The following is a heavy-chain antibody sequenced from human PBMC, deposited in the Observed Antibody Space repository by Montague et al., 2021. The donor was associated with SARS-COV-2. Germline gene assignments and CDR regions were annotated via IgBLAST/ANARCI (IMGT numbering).Heavy chain of an antibody. Sequence: SETLSLTCAVSDGSISSPNWWNWVRQPPGKGLEWIGEIYYTGNTNYNPSLKSRVTIFIDKSKNHFSLQLGSVTAADTAEYYGARGGTYHYGMDVWGQGTTVAVSS. CDR1: DGSISSPNW. J-gene: IGHJ6*02. CDR3: ARGGTYHYGMDV. CDR2: IYYTGNT. V-gene: IGHV4-4*02. D-gene: IGHD3-16*01.